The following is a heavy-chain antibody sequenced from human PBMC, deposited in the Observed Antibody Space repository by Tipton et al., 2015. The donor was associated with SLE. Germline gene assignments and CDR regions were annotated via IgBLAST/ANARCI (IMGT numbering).Heavy chain of an antibody. V-gene: IGHV4-39*07. CDR1: GGSISSSTYY. CDR2: IFSSGRT. Sequence: TLSLTCTVSGGSISSSTYYWGWIRQAPGKGLEWIGGIFSSGRTNYNPSLNSRVIISVDTSKNHFSLTLGPVTAADTAMYYCARGFYYDFWSSHYNEKGPRTYYFDSWGQGTLVTVSP. J-gene: IGHJ4*02. CDR3: ARGFYYDFWSSHYNEKGPRTYYFDS. D-gene: IGHD3-3*01.